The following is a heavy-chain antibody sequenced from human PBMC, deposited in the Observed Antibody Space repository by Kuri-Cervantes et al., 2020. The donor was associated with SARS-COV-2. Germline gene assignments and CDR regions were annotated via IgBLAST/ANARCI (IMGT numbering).Heavy chain of an antibody. CDR2: ISSSGGIYM. CDR1: GFTFSSYE. V-gene: IGHV3-48*03. J-gene: IGHJ6*02. CDR3: ARQGYCSGGSCYSGAMDV. Sequence: GESLKISCAASGFTFSSYEMNWVRQAPGKGLEWVSYISSSGGIYMQYADSVKGQFTISRDNAKKSLYLEMNSLRAEDTAVYYCARQGYCSGGSCYSGAMDVWGQGTTVTVSS. D-gene: IGHD2-15*01.